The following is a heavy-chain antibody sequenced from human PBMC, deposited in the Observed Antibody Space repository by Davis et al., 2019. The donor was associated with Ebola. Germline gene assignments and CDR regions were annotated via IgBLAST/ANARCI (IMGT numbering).Heavy chain of an antibody. CDR1: VGSISTGNW. J-gene: IGHJ5*02. V-gene: IGHV4-4*02. CDR2: IYDSGST. Sequence: SETLSLTCTVSVGSISTGNWWNWVRQSPGKGLEWIGEIYDSGSTNYNPSLKSRVTISIDKSKNQFSLSLNSVTAADTAVYYCARARSWGAWFDPWGQGTLVTVSS. D-gene: IGHD6-13*01. CDR3: ARARSWGAWFDP.